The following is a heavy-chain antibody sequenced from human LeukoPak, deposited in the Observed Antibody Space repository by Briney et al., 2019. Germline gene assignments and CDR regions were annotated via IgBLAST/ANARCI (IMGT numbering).Heavy chain of an antibody. CDR3: ARESGLKD. Sequence: GGSLRLSCAASGFTFSSYAMHWVRQAPGKGLEWVAVISYDGSNKYHADSVKGRFTISRDNSKNTLYLQMNSLRAEDTAVYYCARESGLKDWGQGTLVTVSS. CDR2: ISYDGSNK. CDR1: GFTFSSYA. D-gene: IGHD3-10*01. J-gene: IGHJ4*02. V-gene: IGHV3-30-3*01.